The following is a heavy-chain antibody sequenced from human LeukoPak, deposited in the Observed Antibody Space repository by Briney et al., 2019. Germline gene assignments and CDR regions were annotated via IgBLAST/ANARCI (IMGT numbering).Heavy chain of an antibody. J-gene: IGHJ4*02. D-gene: IGHD6-19*01. CDR2: ISSSSSYI. CDR1: GFTFIAYS. CDR3: ARVSDISVAAYFDY. Sequence: GGSLRLSCAASGFTFIAYSMNWVRQAPGKGLEWVSSISSSSSYISYADSVKGRFTISRDNAKNSLYLQMNSLRAEDTALYYCARVSDISVAAYFDYWGQGTLVTVSS. V-gene: IGHV3-21*04.